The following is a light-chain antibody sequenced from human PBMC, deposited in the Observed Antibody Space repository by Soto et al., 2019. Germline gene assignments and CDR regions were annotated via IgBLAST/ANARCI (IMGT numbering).Light chain of an antibody. V-gene: IGLV4-69*01. J-gene: IGLJ2*01. CDR3: QTWGTGIQV. CDR1: SGHSSNA. CDR2: LNSDGSH. Sequence: QPVLTQSPSASASLGASVKLTCTLSSGHSSNAIAWHQQQPEKGPRYLMKLNSDGSHNKGDGIPDRFSGSSSGAERYLTISSLQSEDEADYYCQTWGTGIQVFGGGTKVTVL.